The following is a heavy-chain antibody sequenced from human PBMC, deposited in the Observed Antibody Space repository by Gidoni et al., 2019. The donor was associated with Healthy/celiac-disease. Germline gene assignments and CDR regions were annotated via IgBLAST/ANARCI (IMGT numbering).Heavy chain of an antibody. J-gene: IGHJ4*02. CDR1: GGTLSSYA. CDR2: IIPIFGTA. Sequence: QVPLVQSGAEVKKPGSSVKVSCKASGGTLSSYAISWVRQAPGQGLEWMGGIIPIFGTANYAQKFQGRVTIAADESTSTAYMELSSLRSEDTAVYYCARDASGSYWGTHFDYWGQGTLVTVSS. CDR3: ARDASGSYWGTHFDY. D-gene: IGHD1-26*01. V-gene: IGHV1-69*01.